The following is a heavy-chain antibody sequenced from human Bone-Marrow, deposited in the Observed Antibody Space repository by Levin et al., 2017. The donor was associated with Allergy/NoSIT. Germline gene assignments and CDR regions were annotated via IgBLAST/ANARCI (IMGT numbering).Heavy chain of an antibody. Sequence: SETLSLTCTVSGGSISSGGYYWSWIRQHPGKGLEWIGYIYYSGSTYYNPSLKSRVTISVDTSKNQFSLKLSSVTAADTAVYYCARDFSDSTTVVTPGAFDIWGQGTMVTVSS. V-gene: IGHV4-31*03. CDR2: IYYSGST. J-gene: IGHJ3*02. CDR3: ARDFSDSTTVVTPGAFDI. D-gene: IGHD4-23*01. CDR1: GGSISSGGYY.